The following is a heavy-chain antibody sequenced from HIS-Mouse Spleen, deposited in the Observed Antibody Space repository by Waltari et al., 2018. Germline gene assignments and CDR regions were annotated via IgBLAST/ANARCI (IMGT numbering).Heavy chain of an antibody. Sequence: QLQLQESGPGLVKPSETLSLTCTVSGCSISSRSYYWGWIRQPPGKGLEWIGSIYYSGSTYYNPSLKSRVTISVDTSKNQFSLKLSSVTAADTAVYYCAREIPYSSSWYDWYFDLWGHGTLVTVSS. CDR2: IYYSGST. J-gene: IGHJ2*01. CDR3: AREIPYSSSWYDWYFDL. D-gene: IGHD6-13*01. V-gene: IGHV4-39*07. CDR1: GCSISSRSYY.